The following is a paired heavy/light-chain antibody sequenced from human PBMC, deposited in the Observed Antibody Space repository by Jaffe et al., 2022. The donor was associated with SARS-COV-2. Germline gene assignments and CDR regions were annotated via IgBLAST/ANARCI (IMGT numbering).Heavy chain of an antibody. CDR2: LYAGGST. CDR1: GFTVSGNY. CDR3: ARSSKGLRLLDY. J-gene: IGHJ4*02. D-gene: IGHD4-17*01. V-gene: IGHV3-53*01. Sequence: EVQLVESGGGLIQPGGSLRLSCAASGFTVSGNYMSWVRQAPGKGLEWVSLLYAGGSTDYADSVKGRFTISRDNSKNTLYLQMNSLRAEDTAVYYCARSSKGLRLLDYWGQGTLVTVSS.
Light chain of an antibody. J-gene: IGLJ1*01. CDR3: SSYRISSPFV. CDR1: SSDVGGYNY. Sequence: QSALTQPASVSGSPGQSITISCTGTSSDVGGYNYVSWYQQHPGKAPKLMIYDVSDRPSGVSNRFSGSKSGNTASLTISGLQAEDEADYYCSSYRISSPFVFGTGTKVTAL. V-gene: IGLV2-14*03. CDR2: DVS.